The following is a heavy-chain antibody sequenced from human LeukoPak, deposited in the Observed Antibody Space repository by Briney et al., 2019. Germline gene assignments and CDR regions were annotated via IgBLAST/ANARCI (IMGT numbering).Heavy chain of an antibody. CDR2: IHNDGRT. D-gene: IGHD6-13*01. CDR3: ARALAAAGGKINYYYYGMDV. Sequence: PSETLSLTCTVSGGSISGSRTWGWVRQPPGKGPEWIGNIHNDGRTASNPSLKSRVTLSLDTSTNQFSLKLSSVTAADTAVYYCARALAAAGGKINYYYYGMDVWGQGTTVTVSS. CDR1: GGSISGSRT. V-gene: IGHV4-39*07. J-gene: IGHJ6*02.